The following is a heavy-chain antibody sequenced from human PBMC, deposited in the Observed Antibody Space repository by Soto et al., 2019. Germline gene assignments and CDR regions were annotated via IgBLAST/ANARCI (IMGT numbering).Heavy chain of an antibody. J-gene: IGHJ4*02. Sequence: GGSLRLSCAGSGFTFGDSYMSWIRQAPGKGLEWLSYISPGSRYPAYADSVKGRFTISRDNAKRSLYLQMNSLKTEDTAVYYCTSLTIWGQGTLVTVSS. V-gene: IGHV3-11*03. CDR1: GFTFGDSY. CDR3: TSLTI. CDR2: ISPGSRYP. D-gene: IGHD3-3*01.